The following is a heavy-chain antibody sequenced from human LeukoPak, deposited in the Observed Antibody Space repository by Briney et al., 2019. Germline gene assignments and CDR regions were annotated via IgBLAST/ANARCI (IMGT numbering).Heavy chain of an antibody. J-gene: IGHJ4*02. Sequence: ASVTVSCTASGYTFTSYAMHWVRQAPGQRLEWMGWINAGNGNTKYSQKFQGRVTITRDTSASTAYMELSSLRSEDTAVYYCAREGYDSSGYYLSTAYFDYWGQGTLVTVSS. V-gene: IGHV1-3*01. CDR2: INAGNGNT. D-gene: IGHD3-22*01. CDR3: AREGYDSSGYYLSTAYFDY. CDR1: GYTFTSYA.